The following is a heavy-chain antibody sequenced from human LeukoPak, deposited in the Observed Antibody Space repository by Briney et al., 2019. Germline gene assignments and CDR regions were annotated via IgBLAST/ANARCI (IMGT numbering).Heavy chain of an antibody. CDR2: IYYSGST. D-gene: IGHD2-2*01. V-gene: IGHV4-59*12. CDR1: GGSISSYY. J-gene: IGHJ3*02. CDR3: ARIPGIVVVPAAMGIDAFDI. Sequence: SETLSLTCTVSGGSISSYYWSWIRQPPGKGLEWIGYIYYSGSTNYNPSLKSRVTISVDTSKNQFSLKLSSVTAADTAVYYCARIPGIVVVPAAMGIDAFDIWGQGTMVTVSS.